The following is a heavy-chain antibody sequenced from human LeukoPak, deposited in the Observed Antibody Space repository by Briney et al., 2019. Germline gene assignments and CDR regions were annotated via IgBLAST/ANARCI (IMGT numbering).Heavy chain of an antibody. V-gene: IGHV1-8*01. J-gene: IGHJ4*02. D-gene: IGHD3-3*01. CDR1: GYTFTNYD. Sequence: GASVKVSCKASGYTFTNYDINWVRQATGQGLEWMGWMNPNSGNTGYAQKFQGRVTMTRNTSISTAYMELSSLRSEDTAVYYCARGLYYDFWSGYYLDYWGQGTLVTVSS. CDR3: ARGLYYDFWSGYYLDY. CDR2: MNPNSGNT.